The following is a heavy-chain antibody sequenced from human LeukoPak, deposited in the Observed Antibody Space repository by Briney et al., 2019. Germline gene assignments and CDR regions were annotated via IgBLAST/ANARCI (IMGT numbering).Heavy chain of an antibody. J-gene: IGHJ4*02. CDR1: GGSISSSSYY. CDR3: ARQGAAGSFDY. V-gene: IGHV4-39*01. Sequence: SETLSLTCTVSGGSISSSSYYWGWIRQPPGKGLEWIGSIYYSGSTYYNPSLKSRVTITVDTSKNQFSLKLSSVTAADTAVYYCARQGAAGSFDYWGQGTLVTVSS. CDR2: IYYSGST. D-gene: IGHD6-13*01.